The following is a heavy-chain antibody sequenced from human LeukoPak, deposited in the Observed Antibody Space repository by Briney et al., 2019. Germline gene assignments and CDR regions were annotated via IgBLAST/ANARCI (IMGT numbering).Heavy chain of an antibody. V-gene: IGHV3-15*01. CDR3: NTDSVVLNS. Sequence: GRSLRLSCTASGFTFGDYAMSWVRQAPGKGLEWIGRIKSETDGGTIDYAAPVKGRFTISRDDSKNTLFLQMNSLKTEDTAVYYCNTDSVVLNSWGQGTLVTVSS. CDR2: IKSETDGGTI. CDR1: GFTFGDYA. D-gene: IGHD2-15*01. J-gene: IGHJ4*02.